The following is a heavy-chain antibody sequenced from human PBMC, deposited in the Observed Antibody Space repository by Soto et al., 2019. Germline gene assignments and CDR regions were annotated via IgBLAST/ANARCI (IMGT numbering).Heavy chain of an antibody. CDR1: GYSISSGYY. V-gene: IGHV4-38-2*02. Sequence: SETLSLTCPVSGYSISSGYYWGWFRQPPGKGLEWIGSIYHSGSTYYNPSLKSRVTISVDTSKNQLSLKLSSVTAADTAVYYCARAAITMIRDNWFDPWGQGTLVTV. D-gene: IGHD3-10*01. J-gene: IGHJ5*02. CDR2: IYHSGST. CDR3: ARAAITMIRDNWFDP.